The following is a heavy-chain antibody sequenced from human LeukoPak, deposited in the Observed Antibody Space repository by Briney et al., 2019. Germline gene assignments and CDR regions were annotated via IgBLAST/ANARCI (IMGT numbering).Heavy chain of an antibody. D-gene: IGHD3-16*01. CDR2: INKGGST. J-gene: IGHJ4*02. CDR3: ARVGGWKYDY. V-gene: IGHV4-31*03. CDR1: GGSISSAGYY. Sequence: SETLSLTCTVSGGSISSAGYYWTWIRQHPGKGLEWIGYINKGGSTYYDPSLKSRVTISIDTSRDQFSLTLTSVTAADTAVYYCARVGGWKYDYWGQGTLAAVSS.